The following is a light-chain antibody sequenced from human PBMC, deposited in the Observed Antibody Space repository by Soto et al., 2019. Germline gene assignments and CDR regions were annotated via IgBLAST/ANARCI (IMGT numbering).Light chain of an antibody. CDR1: STDLGGYNY. Sequence: QSALTQPPSASGSPGQSVTISCTGTSTDLGGYNYVSWYQQHPGKAPKLMIYEVNLRPSGVPDRFSGSKSGNTASLTVSGLQAEDEADYYCSSYAGSNNVIFGGGTKVTVL. CDR3: SSYAGSNNVI. CDR2: EVN. V-gene: IGLV2-8*01. J-gene: IGLJ2*01.